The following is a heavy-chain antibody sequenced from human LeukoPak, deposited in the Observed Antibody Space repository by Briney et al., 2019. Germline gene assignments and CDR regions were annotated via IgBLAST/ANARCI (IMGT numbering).Heavy chain of an antibody. Sequence: SGPTLLKPTQTLTLTCTFSGFSLSTSGVGVGWIRQPPAKALEWLSLIYWNDDKRYSPSLKSRLTITKDTSKNQVVLTMTNMDPVDTATYYCAHSLEEYYYGSGSYSVPFDYWGQGTLVTVSS. CDR3: AHSLEEYYYGSGSYSVPFDY. CDR2: IYWNDDK. J-gene: IGHJ4*02. CDR1: GFSLSTSGVG. D-gene: IGHD3-10*01. V-gene: IGHV2-5*01.